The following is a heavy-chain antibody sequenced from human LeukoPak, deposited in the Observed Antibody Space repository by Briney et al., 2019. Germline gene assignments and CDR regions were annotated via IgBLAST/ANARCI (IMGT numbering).Heavy chain of an antibody. Sequence: PGGPLRLSCAASGFTFSDYYMSWIRQAPGKGLEWVSYISSSGSTIYYADSVKGRFTISRDNAKNSLYLQMNSLRAEDTAVYYCARDVRVVVPAAIDYMDVWGKGTTVTVSS. J-gene: IGHJ6*03. V-gene: IGHV3-11*01. D-gene: IGHD2-2*02. CDR1: GFTFSDYY. CDR3: ARDVRVVVPAAIDYMDV. CDR2: ISSSGSTI.